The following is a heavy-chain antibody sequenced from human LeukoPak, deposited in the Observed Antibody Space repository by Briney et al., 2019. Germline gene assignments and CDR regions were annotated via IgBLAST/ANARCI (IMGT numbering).Heavy chain of an antibody. CDR3: ARRSGYYWDAFDI. D-gene: IGHD3-22*01. CDR2: IKQDESEK. CDR1: GFNFNAYW. V-gene: IGHV3-7*01. J-gene: IGHJ3*02. Sequence: GSLRLSCAASGFNFNAYWLNWVRQAPGKGLEWVANIKQDESEKSYVDSVKGRFTISRDNAKNLQYLQMNNLRAEDTAVYYCARRSGYYWDAFDIWGQGTMVTVSS.